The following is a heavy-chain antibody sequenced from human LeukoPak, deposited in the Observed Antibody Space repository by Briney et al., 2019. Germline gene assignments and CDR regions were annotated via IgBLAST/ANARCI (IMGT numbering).Heavy chain of an antibody. J-gene: IGHJ3*02. Sequence: SETLSLTCSVSGDSITGHYLTWIRQPPGNGLEWIGYISHIGSTNYNPSLKSRVTISVDTSKNQFSLKLTSVTAADTALYYCARDRISINALDMWGQGTMVTVSS. CDR3: ARDRISINALDM. CDR2: ISHIGST. CDR1: GDSITGHY. D-gene: IGHD1-14*01. V-gene: IGHV4-59*11.